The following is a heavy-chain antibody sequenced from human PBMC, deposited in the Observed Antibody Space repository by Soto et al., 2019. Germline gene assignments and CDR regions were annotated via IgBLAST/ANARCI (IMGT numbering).Heavy chain of an antibody. CDR3: ARGVNEYYYDSGAFDI. V-gene: IGHV1-69*13. CDR2: IIPIFGTA. CDR1: GGTFSSYA. J-gene: IGHJ3*02. Sequence: GASVKVSCKASGGTFSSYAISWVRQAPGQGLEWMGGIIPIFGTANYAQKFQGRVTITADESTSTAYMELSSLRSEDTAVYYCARGVNEYYYDSGAFDIWGQGTMVTVS. D-gene: IGHD3-22*01.